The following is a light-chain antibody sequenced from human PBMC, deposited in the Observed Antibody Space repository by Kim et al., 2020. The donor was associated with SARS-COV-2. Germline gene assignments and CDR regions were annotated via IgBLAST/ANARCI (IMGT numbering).Light chain of an antibody. CDR2: SNN. J-gene: IGLJ2*01. CDR1: SSNIGRNT. Sequence: PARRVLVSCSGSSSNIGRNTINWYQQPPGTAPKLLIYSNNQRPSGVPDRFSGSKSGTSASLAISGRQSEDEADYYCAAWDDSLKVVFGGGTQLTVL. CDR3: AAWDDSLKVV. V-gene: IGLV1-44*01.